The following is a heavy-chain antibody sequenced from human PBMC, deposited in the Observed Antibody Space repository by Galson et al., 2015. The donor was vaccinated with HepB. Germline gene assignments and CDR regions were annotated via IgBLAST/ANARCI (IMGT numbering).Heavy chain of an antibody. J-gene: IGHJ6*02. D-gene: IGHD4-17*01. Sequence: SLRLSCAASGFTFSSHFMNWVRQAPGKGLEWVAYISSTSRYIYYADSVKGRFTISRDNDKSSLYLQMNSLRADDTAVYYCARVYDGDDAGEDYGMDVWGPGATVTVSS. CDR2: ISSTSRYI. V-gene: IGHV3-21*01. CDR1: GFTFSSHF. CDR3: ARVYDGDDAGEDYGMDV.